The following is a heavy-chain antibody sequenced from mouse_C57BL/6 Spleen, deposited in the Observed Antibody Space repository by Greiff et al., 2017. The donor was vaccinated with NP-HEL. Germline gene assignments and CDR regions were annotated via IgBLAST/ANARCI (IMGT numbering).Heavy chain of an antibody. CDR1: GFTFSSYA. Sequence: EVQVVESGGGLVKPGGSLKLSCAASGFTFSSYAMSWVRQTPEKRLEWVATISDGGSYTYYPDNVKGRFTISRDNAKNNLYLQMSHLKSEDTAMYYCARVGREYYFDYWGQGTTLTVSS. J-gene: IGHJ2*01. V-gene: IGHV5-4*01. CDR3: ARVGREYYFDY. CDR2: ISDGGSYT. D-gene: IGHD2-14*01.